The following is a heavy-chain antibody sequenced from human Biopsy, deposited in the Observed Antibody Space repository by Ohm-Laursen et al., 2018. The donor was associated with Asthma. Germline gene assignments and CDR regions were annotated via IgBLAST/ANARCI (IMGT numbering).Heavy chain of an antibody. V-gene: IGHV4-34*01. CDR2: INHSGST. D-gene: IGHD3-3*01. Sequence: GTLSLTCAVYGGSFSGYYWSWIRQPPGKGLEWIGEINHSGSTNYKPSLKSRVTISVDTSKNQFSLKLSSVTAADTAVYYCARSAKTIFGVVMGSYYYGMDVWGQGTTVTVSS. J-gene: IGHJ6*02. CDR3: ARSAKTIFGVVMGSYYYGMDV. CDR1: GGSFSGYY.